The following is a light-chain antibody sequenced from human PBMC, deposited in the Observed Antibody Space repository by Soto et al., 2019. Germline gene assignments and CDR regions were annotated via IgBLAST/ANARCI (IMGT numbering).Light chain of an antibody. CDR2: DTF. CDR1: QDINNA. CDR3: LQRVSWPLT. J-gene: IGKJ4*01. Sequence: EIVLTQSPATLSLSPGERATLSCRTSQDINNALAWYQQKPGQAPRLLIYDTFNRATGIPARFSGSGSGADFTLTISSLQPEDFAVYYCLQRVSWPLTFGGGTKVEIK. V-gene: IGKV3-11*01.